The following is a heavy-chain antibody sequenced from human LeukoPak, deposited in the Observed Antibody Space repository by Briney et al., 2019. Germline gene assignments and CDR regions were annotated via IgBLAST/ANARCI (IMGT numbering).Heavy chain of an antibody. CDR1: GDSISSSGNF. Sequence: SETLSLTCTVSGDSISSSGNFWGWVRQPPGRGLEWIASTYYRRNTYYNPSLKSRVTISVDTSKNQFSLKLSSVTAADTAVYYCARHEEEDGYNAKTFDYWGQGTLVTVSS. V-gene: IGHV4-39*01. J-gene: IGHJ4*02. CDR2: TYYRRNT. D-gene: IGHD5-24*01. CDR3: ARHEEEDGYNAKTFDY.